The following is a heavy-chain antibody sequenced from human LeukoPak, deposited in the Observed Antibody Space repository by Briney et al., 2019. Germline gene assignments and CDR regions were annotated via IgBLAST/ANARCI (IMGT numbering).Heavy chain of an antibody. V-gene: IGHV3-33*01. CDR3: ARALRDSGGYYTQFDY. CDR1: GFTFSSYD. CDR2: IWYDGSNK. D-gene: IGHD3-22*01. Sequence: GRSLRLSCAASGFTFSSYDMHWVRQAPGKGLEWVALIWYDGSNKYYADSVRGRFTISRDNAKNSLYLQMNSLRAEDTAVYYCARALRDSGGYYTQFDYWGQGTLVTVSS. J-gene: IGHJ4*02.